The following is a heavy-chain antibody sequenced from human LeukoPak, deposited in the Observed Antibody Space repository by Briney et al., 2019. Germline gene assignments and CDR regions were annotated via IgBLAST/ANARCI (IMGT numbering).Heavy chain of an antibody. D-gene: IGHD3-22*01. CDR3: ARVGYYDSSGYRGFDP. Sequence: GGSLRLSCAASGFIFSIYIMNWVRQAPGKGLEWVSSISSSSSYIYYADSVKGRFTISRDNAKNSLYLQMNSLRAEDTAVYYCARVGYYDSSGYRGFDPWGQGTLVTVSS. CDR2: ISSSSSYI. CDR1: GFIFSIYI. V-gene: IGHV3-21*01. J-gene: IGHJ5*02.